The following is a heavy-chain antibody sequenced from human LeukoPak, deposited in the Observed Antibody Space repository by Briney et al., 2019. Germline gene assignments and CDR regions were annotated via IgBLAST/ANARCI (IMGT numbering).Heavy chain of an antibody. J-gene: IGHJ5*02. CDR1: GGSFSGYY. D-gene: IGHD2-15*01. CDR3: ARGPQALSIVVVVAATLPGRS. Sequence: PSETLSLTCAVYGGSFSGYYWSWIRQPPGKGLEWIGEINHSGSTNYNPSLKSRVTISVDTSKNQFSLKLSSVTAADTAVYYCARGPQALSIVVVVAATLPGRSWGQGTLVTVSS. CDR2: INHSGST. V-gene: IGHV4-34*01.